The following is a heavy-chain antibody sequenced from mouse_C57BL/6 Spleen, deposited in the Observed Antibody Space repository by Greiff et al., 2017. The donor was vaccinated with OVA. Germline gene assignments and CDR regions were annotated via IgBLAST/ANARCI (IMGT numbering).Heavy chain of an antibody. D-gene: IGHD3-3*01. CDR2: ISYDGSN. Sequence: DVQLQESGPGLVKPSQSLSLTCSVTGYSITSGYYWNWIRQFPGNKLEWMGYISYDGSNNYNPSLKNRISITRDTSKNQFFLKLNSVTTEDTATYYCAREEGRWYFDVWGTGTTVTVSS. J-gene: IGHJ1*03. CDR3: AREEGRWYFDV. CDR1: GYSITSGYY. V-gene: IGHV3-6*01.